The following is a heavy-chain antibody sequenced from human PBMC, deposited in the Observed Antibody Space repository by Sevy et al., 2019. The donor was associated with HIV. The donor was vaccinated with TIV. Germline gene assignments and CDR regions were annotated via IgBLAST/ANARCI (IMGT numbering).Heavy chain of an antibody. V-gene: IGHV4-34*01. Sequence: SETLSLTCAVYGGSFSGYYWSWIRQPPGKGLEWIGEINHSGSTNYNPTLKSRVTISVDTSKNQFSLKLSSVTAADTAVYYCATRRGWLVLWGQGTLVTVSS. CDR2: INHSGST. D-gene: IGHD6-19*01. CDR1: GGSFSGYY. J-gene: IGHJ4*02. CDR3: ATRRGWLVL.